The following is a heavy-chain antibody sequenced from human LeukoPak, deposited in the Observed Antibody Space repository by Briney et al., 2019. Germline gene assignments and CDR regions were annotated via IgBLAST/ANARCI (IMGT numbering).Heavy chain of an antibody. CDR3: ARDYYDSSGYMSSHY. D-gene: IGHD3-22*01. J-gene: IGHJ4*02. CDR2: INQDGSDM. V-gene: IGHV3-7*03. Sequence: GGSLRLSCAASGFIFNTFWMNWVRLTPGKGLEWVAKINQDGSDMYYVDSVKGRFFVSRDNARNLVYLQMNSLRVDDTAVYYCARDYYDSSGYMSSHYWGQGTLVTVSS. CDR1: GFIFNTFW.